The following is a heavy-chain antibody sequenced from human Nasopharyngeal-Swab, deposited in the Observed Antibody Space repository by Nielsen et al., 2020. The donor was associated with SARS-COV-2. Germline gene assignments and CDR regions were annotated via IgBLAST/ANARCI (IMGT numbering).Heavy chain of an antibody. Sequence: LRLSCTVSGGSFSSAGYFWTWIRQHPGKGLEWIGYIYYSGSTYYNPSLKSRVTISVDTSKNHFSPKLSSVTAADTAVYFCARSMYCSSTSCRYYFDYWGQGTLVTVSS. CDR1: GGSFSSAGYF. J-gene: IGHJ4*02. V-gene: IGHV4-31*03. D-gene: IGHD2-2*01. CDR2: IYYSGST. CDR3: ARSMYCSSTSCRYYFDY.